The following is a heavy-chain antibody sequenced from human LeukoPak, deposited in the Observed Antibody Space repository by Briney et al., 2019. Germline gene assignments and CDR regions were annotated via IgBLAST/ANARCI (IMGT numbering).Heavy chain of an antibody. Sequence: GGSLRLSCAASGFTFSSYAMTWVRQAPGKGLEWVSVIGRYGGDIHYADSVEGRFTISRDNSKNTLYLQMNSLRVEDTAIYYCAKYAPPTTVVTRFFDSWGQGTLVTVSS. V-gene: IGHV3-23*01. D-gene: IGHD4-23*01. J-gene: IGHJ4*02. CDR2: IGRYGGDI. CDR1: GFTFSSYA. CDR3: AKYAPPTTVVTRFFDS.